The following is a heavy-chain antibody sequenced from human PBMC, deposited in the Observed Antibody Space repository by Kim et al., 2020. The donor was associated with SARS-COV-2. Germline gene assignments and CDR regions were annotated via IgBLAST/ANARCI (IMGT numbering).Heavy chain of an antibody. CDR1: GFTFSSYG. CDR2: IWYDGSNK. Sequence: GGSLRLSCAASGFTFSSYGMHWVRQAPGKGLEWVAVIWYDGSNKYYADSVKGRFTISRDNSKNTLYLQMNSLRAEDTAVYYCAKGRGYFDWLLTDYWGQGTLVTVSS. V-gene: IGHV3-33*06. CDR3: AKGRGYFDWLLTDY. D-gene: IGHD3-9*01. J-gene: IGHJ4*02.